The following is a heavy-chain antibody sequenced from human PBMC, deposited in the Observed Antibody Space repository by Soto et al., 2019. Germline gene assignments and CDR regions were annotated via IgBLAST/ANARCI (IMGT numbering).Heavy chain of an antibody. CDR3: ARDEATKIVVTTYYGMDV. D-gene: IGHD4-17*01. V-gene: IGHV1-18*01. CDR1: GYTFTSYG. Sequence: ASVKVSCKASGYTFTSYGISWVRQAPGQGLEWMGWISAYNGNTNYAQKLQGRVTMTTDTSTSTAYMELRSLRSDDTAVYYCARDEATKIVVTTYYGMDVWGQGTTVTVSS. CDR2: ISAYNGNT. J-gene: IGHJ6*02.